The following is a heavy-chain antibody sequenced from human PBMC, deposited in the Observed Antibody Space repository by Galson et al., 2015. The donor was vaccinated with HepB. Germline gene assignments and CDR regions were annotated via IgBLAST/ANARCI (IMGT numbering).Heavy chain of an antibody. CDR2: ISYDGSNK. Sequence: SLRLSCAASGFTFSSYAMHWVRQAPGKGLEWVAVISYDGSNKYYADSVKGRFTISRDNSKNTLYLQMNSLRAEDTAVYYCAREPAGATAAFDIWGQGTMVTVSS. CDR1: GFTFSSYA. J-gene: IGHJ3*02. CDR3: AREPAGATAAFDI. D-gene: IGHD1-26*01. V-gene: IGHV3-30-3*01.